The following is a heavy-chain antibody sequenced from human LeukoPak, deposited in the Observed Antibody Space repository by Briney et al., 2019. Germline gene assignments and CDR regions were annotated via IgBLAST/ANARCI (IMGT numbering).Heavy chain of an antibody. CDR3: ARDLRSSGSYSLDY. CDR2: IYRGGST. CDR1: GFTFSSYA. D-gene: IGHD1-26*01. V-gene: IGHV3-53*01. J-gene: IGHJ4*02. Sequence: SGGSLRLSCAASGFTFSSYAMSWVRQAPGKGLEWVSVIYRGGSTYYADSVKGRFTISRDNSKNTLDLQMNSLRAEDTAIYYCARDLRSSGSYSLDYWGQGTLVTVSS.